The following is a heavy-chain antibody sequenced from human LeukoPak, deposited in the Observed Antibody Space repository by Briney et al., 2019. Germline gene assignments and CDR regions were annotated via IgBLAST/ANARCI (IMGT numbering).Heavy chain of an antibody. CDR1: GFTLSSYA. Sequence: GRSLRLSCAASGFTLSSYAMHWVRQAPGKGLEWVAVISYDGSNKYYADSVKGRFTISRDNSKNTLYLQMNSLRAEDTAVYYCARDSPLLSGHSGGFDPWGQGTLVTVSS. CDR3: ARDSPLLSGHSGGFDP. CDR2: ISYDGSNK. D-gene: IGHD3-9*01. J-gene: IGHJ5*02. V-gene: IGHV3-30-3*01.